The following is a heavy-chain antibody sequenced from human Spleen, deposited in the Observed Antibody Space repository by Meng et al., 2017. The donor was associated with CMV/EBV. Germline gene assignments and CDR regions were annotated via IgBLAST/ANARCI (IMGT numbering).Heavy chain of an antibody. D-gene: IGHD3-16*01. J-gene: IGHJ5*02. V-gene: IGHV3-23*01. CDR2: ISNSGGST. CDR3: AKVRPTGGKYNWFDP. CDR1: GFTFKNYP. Sequence: SGFTFKNYPMTWVRQAPGKGLEWVSMISNSGGSTYYADSVKGRFTISRDSSKKAVYLQMNSLRADDTAVYHCAKVRPTGGKYNWFDPWGQGTLVTVSS.